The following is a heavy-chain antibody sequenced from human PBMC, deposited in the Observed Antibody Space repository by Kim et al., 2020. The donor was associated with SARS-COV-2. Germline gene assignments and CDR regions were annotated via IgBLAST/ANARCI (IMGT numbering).Heavy chain of an antibody. Sequence: SVKVSCKASGGTFSSYAISWVRQAPGQGLEWMGGIIPIFGTANYAQKFQGRVTITADESTSTAYMELSSLRSEDTAVYYCAGALRGAVVVVAAARYGMDVWGQGTTVSVSS. CDR1: GGTFSSYA. D-gene: IGHD2-15*01. V-gene: IGHV1-69*13. J-gene: IGHJ6*02. CDR3: AGALRGAVVVVAAARYGMDV. CDR2: IIPIFGTA.